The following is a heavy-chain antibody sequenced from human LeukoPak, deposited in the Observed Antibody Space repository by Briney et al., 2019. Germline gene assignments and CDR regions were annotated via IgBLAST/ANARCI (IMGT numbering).Heavy chain of an antibody. CDR3: ARLGTTVTPPHYYGMDV. J-gene: IGHJ6*02. Sequence: PSETLSLTCTVSGGSISSYYWSWIRQPPGKGLEWIGYIYYSGSTNYNPSLKSRVTISVDTSKNQFSLKLSSVTAADTAVYYCARLGTTVTPPHYYGMDVWGQGTTVTVSS. V-gene: IGHV4-59*08. D-gene: IGHD4-17*01. CDR1: GGSISSYY. CDR2: IYYSGST.